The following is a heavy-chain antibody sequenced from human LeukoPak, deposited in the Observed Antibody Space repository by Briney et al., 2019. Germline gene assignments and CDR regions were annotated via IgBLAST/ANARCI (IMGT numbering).Heavy chain of an antibody. CDR3: AKDGFDYYDSSGYYYFNY. Sequence: GGSLRLSCAASGFTFSNHAMSWVRQAPGKGLQWVSAISGGGVAIYYADSVKGRFTISRDNSKNTLYLQMNSLRAADTAVYYCAKDGFDYYDSSGYYYFNYWGQGTLVTVSS. CDR1: GFTFSNHA. D-gene: IGHD3-22*01. CDR2: ISGGGVAI. V-gene: IGHV3-23*01. J-gene: IGHJ4*02.